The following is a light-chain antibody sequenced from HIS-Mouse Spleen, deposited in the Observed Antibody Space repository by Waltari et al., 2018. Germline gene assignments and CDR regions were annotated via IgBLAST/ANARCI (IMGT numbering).Light chain of an antibody. Sequence: EIVMTQSPATLSVSPGERATLSCRASQSVSSNLAWYQQKPGQAPRLLIYGASTRATGMPARFSGSGSGTEFTLTISSLQSEDFAVYYCQQYNNWPYSTFGPGTKVDIK. CDR1: QSVSSN. CDR3: QQYNNWPYST. CDR2: GAS. J-gene: IGKJ3*01. V-gene: IGKV3-15*01.